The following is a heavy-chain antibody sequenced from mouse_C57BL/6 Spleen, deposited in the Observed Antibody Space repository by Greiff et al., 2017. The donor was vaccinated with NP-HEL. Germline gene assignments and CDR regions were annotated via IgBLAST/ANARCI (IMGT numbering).Heavy chain of an antibody. CDR2: ISSGSSTI. CDR1: GFTFSDYG. CDR3: ARGTVVAPYYFGC. V-gene: IGHV5-17*01. Sequence: EVMLVESGGGLVKPGGSLKLSCAASGFTFSDYGMHWVRQAPEKGLEWVAYISSGSSTIYDADTVKGRFTSSRDNAKNTLFLQMTRLRSEDTAMYYCARGTVVAPYYFGCWGKDTTRTVS. D-gene: IGHD1-1*01. J-gene: IGHJ2*01.